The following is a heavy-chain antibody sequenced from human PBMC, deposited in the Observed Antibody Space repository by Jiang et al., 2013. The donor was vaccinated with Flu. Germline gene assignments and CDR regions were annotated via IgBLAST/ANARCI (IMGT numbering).Heavy chain of an antibody. CDR2: IGGSVGNT. D-gene: IGHD5-12*01. V-gene: IGHV3-23*04. CDR3: AKPGYSGYDFGYYYMDV. Sequence: VQLVESGGGLVQPGGSLRLSCAASGFTFSSYAMSWVRQAPGKGLEWVSAIGGSVGNTFYADSVKGRFTISRDTSKNTLYLQMNSLRAEDTAVYYCAKPGYSGYDFGYYYMDVWGKGTTVTVSS. J-gene: IGHJ6*03. CDR1: GFTFSSYA.